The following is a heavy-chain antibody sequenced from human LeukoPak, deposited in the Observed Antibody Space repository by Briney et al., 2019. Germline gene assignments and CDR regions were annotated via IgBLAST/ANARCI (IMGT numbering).Heavy chain of an antibody. CDR3: ASTETVTAAGYYFDY. J-gene: IGHJ4*02. Sequence: SETLSLTCTVSGGSISSYYWSWIRQPAGKGLEWIGRIYTSGSTNYNPSLKSRVTISVDTSKNQFSLKLSSVTAADTAVYYCASTETVTAAGYYFDYWGQGTLVTVSS. CDR2: IYTSGST. CDR1: GGSISSYY. D-gene: IGHD6-13*01. V-gene: IGHV4-4*07.